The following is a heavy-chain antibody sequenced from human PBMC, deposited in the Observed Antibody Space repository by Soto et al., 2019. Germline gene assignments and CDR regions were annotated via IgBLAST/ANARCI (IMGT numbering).Heavy chain of an antibody. V-gene: IGHV4-59*01. CDR3: ARDVGLAWGEARLSPASAFDI. J-gene: IGHJ3*02. CDR2: IYYSGST. D-gene: IGHD3-16*01. CDR1: GGSISSYY. Sequence: SETLSLTCTVSGGSISSYYWSWIRKPPGKGLEWIGYIYYSGSTNYNPSLKSRVTISVDTSKNQFSLKLSSVTAAHTAVYECARDVGLAWGEARLSPASAFDIWGQGTMVTVSS.